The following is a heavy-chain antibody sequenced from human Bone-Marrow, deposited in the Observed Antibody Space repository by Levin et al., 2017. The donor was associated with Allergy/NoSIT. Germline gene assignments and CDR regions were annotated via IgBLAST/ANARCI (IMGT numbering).Heavy chain of an antibody. CDR1: GGTFSSYA. CDR2: IIPIFGTA. J-gene: IGHJ5*02. CDR3: ASGCPGLGYCSSYNWFDP. Sequence: ASVKVSCKASGGTFSSYAISWVRQAPGQGLEWMGGIIPIFGTANYAQKFQGRVTITADESTSTAYMELSSLRSEDTAVYYCASGCPGLGYCSSYNWFDPWGQGTLVTVSS. D-gene: IGHD2-2*01. V-gene: IGHV1-69*13.